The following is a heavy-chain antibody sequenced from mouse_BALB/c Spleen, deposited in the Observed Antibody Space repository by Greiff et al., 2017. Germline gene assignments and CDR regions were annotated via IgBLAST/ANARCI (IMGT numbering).Heavy chain of an antibody. CDR1: GYTFSSYW. CDR3: ARRENYYAMDY. V-gene: IGHV1-9*01. CDR2: ILPGSGST. Sequence: VQLQQSGAELMKPGASVKISCKATGYTFSSYWIEWVKQRPGHGLEWIGEILPGSGSTNYNEKFKGKATFTADTSSNTAYMQLSSLTSEDSAVYYCARRENYYAMDYWGQGTSVTVSS. J-gene: IGHJ4*01.